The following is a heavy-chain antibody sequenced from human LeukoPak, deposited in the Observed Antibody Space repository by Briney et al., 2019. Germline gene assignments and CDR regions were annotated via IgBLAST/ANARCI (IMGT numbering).Heavy chain of an antibody. D-gene: IGHD2-2*01. CDR2: ISSSSSTI. J-gene: IGHJ6*02. CDR3: ARDPQYCSSTSCYQMNYYGMDV. V-gene: IGHV3-48*01. Sequence: GRSLRLSCAASGFTFSSYSMNWVRQAPGKGLEWVSYISSSSSTIYYADSVKGRFTISRDNAKNSLYLQMNSLRAEDTAVYYCARDPQYCSSTSCYQMNYYGMDVWGQGTTVTVSS. CDR1: GFTFSSYS.